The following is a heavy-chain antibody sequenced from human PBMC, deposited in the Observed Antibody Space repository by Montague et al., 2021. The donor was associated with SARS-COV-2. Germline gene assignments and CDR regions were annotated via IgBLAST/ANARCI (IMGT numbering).Heavy chain of an antibody. CDR2: ITYSGST. V-gene: IGHV4-39*02. CDR3: ARLWDFYGSGSYKNSWFDP. Sequence: SETLSLTCTVSAGSISTNSYYWAWIRQPPGKGLEWIGSITYSGSTYFNPSLESRLTMSVDTYKNHFSLKLSSVTAADTAVYYCARLWDFYGSGSYKNSWFDPWGQGTLVTVSS. D-gene: IGHD3-10*01. J-gene: IGHJ5*02. CDR1: AGSISTNSYY.